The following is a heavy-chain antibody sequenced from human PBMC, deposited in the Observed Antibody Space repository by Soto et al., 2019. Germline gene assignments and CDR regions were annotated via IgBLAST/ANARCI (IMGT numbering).Heavy chain of an antibody. V-gene: IGHV4-31*03. J-gene: IGHJ5*02. D-gene: IGHD6-13*01. CDR3: ARAGTAPAGGANWFDR. Sequence: QVQLQESGPGLVEPSQTLSLTCTVSGGSISGEGYYWSWIRQYSGRGLEWIGYIHYSGSTYSNPSLKSRVTISVATSKTQFFLKLTSVTAADTAVYYCARAGTAPAGGANWFDRWGQGTLVTVSS. CDR1: GGSISGEGYY. CDR2: IHYSGST.